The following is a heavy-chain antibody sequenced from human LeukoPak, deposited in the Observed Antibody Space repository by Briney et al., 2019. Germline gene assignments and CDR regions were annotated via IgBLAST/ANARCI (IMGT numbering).Heavy chain of an antibody. D-gene: IGHD1-26*01. CDR2: ICYSGST. CDR3: AITQSGSYQGWFDP. J-gene: IGHJ5*02. V-gene: IGHV4-59*01. Sequence: SETLSLTCTVSGGSISSYYWSWIRQPPGKGLEWIGYICYSGSTNYNPSLKSRVTISVDTSKNQFSLKLSSVTAADTAVYYCAITQSGSYQGWFDPWGQGTLVTVSS. CDR1: GGSISSYY.